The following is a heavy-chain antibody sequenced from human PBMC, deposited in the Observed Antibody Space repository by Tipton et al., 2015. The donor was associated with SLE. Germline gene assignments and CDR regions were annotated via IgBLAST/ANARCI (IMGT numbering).Heavy chain of an antibody. CDR3: TRDASDGSSPLDV. V-gene: IGHV3-30*04. Sequence: RSLRLSCVASGFTSSLHAMHWVRQAPGKGLEWVAVISYAGTYKYYADSVRGRFTISRDHSTSTVYLQMNSLRTEDTAVYYCTRDASDGSSPLDVWGKGTTVFVSS. CDR2: ISYAGTYK. J-gene: IGHJ6*04. CDR1: GFTSSLHA. D-gene: IGHD6-6*01.